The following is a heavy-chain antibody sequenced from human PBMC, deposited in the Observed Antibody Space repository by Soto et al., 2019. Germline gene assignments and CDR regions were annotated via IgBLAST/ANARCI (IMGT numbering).Heavy chain of an antibody. D-gene: IGHD3-10*01. Sequence: EVQLVESGGGLVQPGRSLRLSWAASGFTLGDSAMHWVRQVTGGGLEWVSGIYASGRVGYVDSVKGRFTISRDVAKNSLYLQMDSLTTEDTALYYCVKDILAGGADVWGQGTTVTVSS. J-gene: IGHJ6*02. CDR1: GFTLGDSA. V-gene: IGHV3-9*01. CDR3: VKDILAGGADV. CDR2: IYASGRV.